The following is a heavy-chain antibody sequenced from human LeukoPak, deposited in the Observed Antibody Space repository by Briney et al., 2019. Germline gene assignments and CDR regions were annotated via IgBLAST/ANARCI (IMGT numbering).Heavy chain of an antibody. J-gene: IGHJ4*02. Sequence: APVKVSCKASGCTFIGHYIHWVRQAPGQGLEWMGWINPSSGGANYAQKSQGRVTMTRGTSTSTAFMELSSLRSDDTAVYYCARAFNGYYFDFWGQGTQVTVSS. V-gene: IGHV1-2*02. CDR1: GCTFIGHY. CDR3: ARAFNGYYFDF. CDR2: INPSSGGA.